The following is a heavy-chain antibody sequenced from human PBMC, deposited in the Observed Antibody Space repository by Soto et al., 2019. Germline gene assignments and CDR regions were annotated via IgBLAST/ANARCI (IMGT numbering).Heavy chain of an antibody. D-gene: IGHD6-19*01. V-gene: IGHV5-51*01. CDR3: ARPREAGKNYYGVDV. CDR2: IYPGDSDT. Sequence: GVSMKISCKGAGYSFISYWSGWVRKMPGKGLEWMGIIYPGDSDTRYSPSFQGQVTISADKSISTAYLQWSSLKASDTAMYYCARPREAGKNYYGVDVWGQGTTVTVS. J-gene: IGHJ6*02. CDR1: GYSFISYW.